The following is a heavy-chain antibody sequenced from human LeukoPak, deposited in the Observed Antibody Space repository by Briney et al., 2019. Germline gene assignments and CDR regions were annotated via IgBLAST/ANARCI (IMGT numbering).Heavy chain of an antibody. CDR3: ARDPDQTYCSGGSCYPSNWFDP. V-gene: IGHV1-2*02. D-gene: IGHD2-15*01. CDR1: GYAFTSYG. CDR2: INPNSGGT. Sequence: ASVKVSCKASGYAFTSYGISWVRQAPGQGLEWMGWINPNSGGTNYAQKFQGRVTMTRDTSISTAYMELSRLRSDDTAVYYCARDPDQTYCSGGSCYPSNWFDPWGQGTLVTVSS. J-gene: IGHJ5*02.